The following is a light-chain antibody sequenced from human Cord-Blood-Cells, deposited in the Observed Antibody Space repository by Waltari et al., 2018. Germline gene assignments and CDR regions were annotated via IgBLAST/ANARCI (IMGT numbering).Light chain of an antibody. CDR2: WAS. CDR1: QSVLYSSNNKNY. Sequence: DIVMTQSLDSLAVLLGERATINCNSSQSVLYSSNNKNYLAWYQQKPGQPPKLLIYWASTRESGVPDRFSGSGSGTDFTLTISSLQAEDVAVYYCQQYYSTPFTFGPGTKVDIK. CDR3: QQYYSTPFT. J-gene: IGKJ3*01. V-gene: IGKV4-1*01.